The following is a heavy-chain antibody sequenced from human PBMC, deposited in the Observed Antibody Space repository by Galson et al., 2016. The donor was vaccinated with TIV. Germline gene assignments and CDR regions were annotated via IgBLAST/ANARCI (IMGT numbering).Heavy chain of an antibody. D-gene: IGHD4-17*01. CDR1: GYTFRSYS. CDR2: ISGYSGNT. Sequence: SVKVSCKASGYTFRSYSINWVRQAPGQGLEWMGWISGYSGNTNYAQKFQGRVTMTTDTSTGTAYMELRSLRSDDTAVYYCARGATVTPYSFFDYWGQGTLVTVFS. V-gene: IGHV1-18*04. J-gene: IGHJ4*02. CDR3: ARGATVTPYSFFDY.